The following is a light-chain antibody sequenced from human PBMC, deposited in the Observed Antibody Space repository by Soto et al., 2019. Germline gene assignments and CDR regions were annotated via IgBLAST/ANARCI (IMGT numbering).Light chain of an antibody. J-gene: IGKJ3*01. CDR3: QQYGSSIFT. CDR1: QSVSSSY. CDR2: GAS. Sequence: EIVLTQSPGTLSLSPGERATLSCRASQSVSSSYLAWYQQKPGQAPRLLIYGASGRATGIPDRFSGSRSGTDLTLAISRLEPEDFAVYYCQQYGSSIFTFGPGTKVDIK. V-gene: IGKV3-20*01.